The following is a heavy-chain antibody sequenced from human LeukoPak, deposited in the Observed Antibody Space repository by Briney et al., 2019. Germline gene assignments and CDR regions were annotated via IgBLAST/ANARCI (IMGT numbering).Heavy chain of an antibody. CDR2: ISGSGGST. V-gene: IGHV3-23*01. CDR3: AKPLSPRSGFDY. D-gene: IGHD2-15*01. Sequence: GSLRLSCAASGFTFSSYAMSWVRQAPGKGLEWVSAISGSGGSTYYADSVKGRFTISRDNSKNTLYLQMNSLRAEDTAVYYCAKPLSPRSGFDYWGQGTLVTVSS. CDR1: GFTFSSYA. J-gene: IGHJ4*02.